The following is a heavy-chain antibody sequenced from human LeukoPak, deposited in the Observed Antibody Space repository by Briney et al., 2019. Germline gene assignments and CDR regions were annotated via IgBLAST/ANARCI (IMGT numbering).Heavy chain of an antibody. D-gene: IGHD3-22*01. CDR2: IYYSGST. J-gene: IGHJ5*02. V-gene: IGHV4-59*08. CDR3: ARHGVRWSNYYDSSGTPNWFDP. CDR1: GGSISSYY. Sequence: SETLSLTCTVSGGSISSYYWSWIRQPPGKGLEWIGDIYYSGSTNYNPSLKSRVTISVDTSKNQFSLKLSSVSAADTAVYYCARHGVRWSNYYDSSGTPNWFDPWGQGTLVTVSS.